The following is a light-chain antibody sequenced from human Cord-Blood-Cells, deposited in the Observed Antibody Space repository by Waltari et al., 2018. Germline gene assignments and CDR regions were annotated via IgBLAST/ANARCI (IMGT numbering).Light chain of an antibody. V-gene: IGKV2-28*01. CDR3: MQALQTPLT. CDR1: QSLLHSNGYNY. J-gene: IGKJ3*01. Sequence: DIVMTQSPLSLPVTPGEPASISCRSSQSLLHSNGYNYLDWYLQKPWYSPQLLIYLGSNLATGVPDRFSGSGSGTDFTLKISRVEAEDVGVYYCMQALQTPLTFGPGTKVDIK. CDR2: LGS.